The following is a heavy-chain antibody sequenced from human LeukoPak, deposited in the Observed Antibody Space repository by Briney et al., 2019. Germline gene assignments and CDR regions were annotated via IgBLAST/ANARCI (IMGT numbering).Heavy chain of an antibody. J-gene: IGHJ4*02. CDR1: GATFSSYA. V-gene: IGHV1-69*05. Sequence: SVKVSCKASGATFSSYAISWVRQAPGQGLEWMGGIIPIFGTANYAQKFQGRVTITTDESTSTAYMELSSLRSEDTAVYYCARSLASITIFGVATQFDYWGQGTLVTVSS. D-gene: IGHD3-3*01. CDR2: IIPIFGTA. CDR3: ARSLASITIFGVATQFDY.